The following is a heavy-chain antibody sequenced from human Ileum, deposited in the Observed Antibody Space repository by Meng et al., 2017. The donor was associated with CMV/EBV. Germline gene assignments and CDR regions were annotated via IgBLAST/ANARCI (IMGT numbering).Heavy chain of an antibody. V-gene: IGHV2-5*02. J-gene: IGHJ5*02. CDR3: VHRYSSSSGQVS. D-gene: IGHD6-6*01. CDR2: IPGGRGK. Sequence: ITFKESGPTLVKPTHTLTLTCTFSGFSLTTNVESVGWIRQPPGKALELLALIPGGRGKQYSPSLQSRITATRDTSKNQVVLTMTNMDPVDTATYYCVHRYSSSSGQVSWGQGTLVTVSS. CDR1: GFSLTTNVES.